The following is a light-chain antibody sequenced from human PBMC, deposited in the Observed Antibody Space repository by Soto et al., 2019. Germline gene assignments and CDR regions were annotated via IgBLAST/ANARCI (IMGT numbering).Light chain of an antibody. V-gene: IGLV2-14*01. CDR1: SSDVGGYNY. CDR3: SSYTSSSFYV. J-gene: IGLJ1*01. Sequence: QSALTQPASVSGSPGQSITISCTGTSSDVGGYNYVSWYQQHPGKAPKLMIYDVSNRPSGVSNRFSGSKCGNTASLTISGLQAEDEADYYCSSYTSSSFYVFGTGTKVTVL. CDR2: DVS.